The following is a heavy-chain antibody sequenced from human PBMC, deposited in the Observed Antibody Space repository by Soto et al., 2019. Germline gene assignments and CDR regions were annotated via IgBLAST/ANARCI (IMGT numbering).Heavy chain of an antibody. CDR2: ISYDGSNK. V-gene: IGHV3-30-3*01. Sequence: QVQLVESGRGVVQPGRSLRLSCAASGFTFSSYAMHWVRQAPGKGLEWVAVISYDGSNKYYADSVKGRFTISRDNSKNTLYLQMNSLRAEDTAVYYCARGANSKVGATLYWGQGTLVTVSS. CDR1: GFTFSSYA. J-gene: IGHJ4*02. CDR3: ARGANSKVGATLY. D-gene: IGHD1-26*01.